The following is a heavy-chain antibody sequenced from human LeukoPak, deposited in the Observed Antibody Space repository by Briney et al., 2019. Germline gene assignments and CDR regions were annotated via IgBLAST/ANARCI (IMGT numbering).Heavy chain of an antibody. V-gene: IGHV3-48*03. J-gene: IGHJ3*01. D-gene: IGHD3-9*01. CDR2: ISSSATTI. Sequence: PGGSLRLSCAASGFTFSSYALNWVRQAPGKGLEWVFYISSSATTIYYADSVRGRFTISRDNGKNSLYLQMNSLRAEDAAVYYCARGIPLDCWGQGTMVTVSS. CDR1: GFTFSSYA. CDR3: ARGIPLDC.